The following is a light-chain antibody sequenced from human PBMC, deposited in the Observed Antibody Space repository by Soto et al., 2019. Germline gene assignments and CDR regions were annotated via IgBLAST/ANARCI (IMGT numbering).Light chain of an antibody. V-gene: IGKV1-5*01. Sequence: IQMPKNTSTAPAYVGDSVTITCRASQSITTWLAWYQQRPGKAPKLLIYDVSSLQSGVPSRFSGSGSGTEFTLTISSLQPEDFATYYCPQHNSYPLTFAGGTKADIK. J-gene: IGKJ4*01. CDR2: DVS. CDR1: QSITTW. CDR3: PQHNSYPLT.